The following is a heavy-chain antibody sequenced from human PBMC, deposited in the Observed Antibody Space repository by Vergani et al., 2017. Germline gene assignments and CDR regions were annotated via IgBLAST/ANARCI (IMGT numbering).Heavy chain of an antibody. V-gene: IGHV3-48*04. CDR3: ARXGVTMVRGVIIQYYFDY. Sequence: EVQLVESGGGLVQPGGSLRLSCAASGFTFSSYSMNWVRQAPGKGLEWVSYISSSSSTLYYADSVKGRFTISRDNAKNSLYLQMNSLRAEDTAVYYCARXGVTMVRGVIIQYYFDYWGQGTLVTVSS. CDR1: GFTFSSYS. D-gene: IGHD3-10*01. CDR2: ISSSSSTL. J-gene: IGHJ4*02.